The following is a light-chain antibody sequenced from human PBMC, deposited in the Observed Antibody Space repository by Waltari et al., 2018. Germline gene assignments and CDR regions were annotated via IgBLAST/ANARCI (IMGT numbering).Light chain of an antibody. CDR2: GNN. J-gene: IGLJ2*01. CDR1: SSNIGAGYD. Sequence: QAVLTQPPSVSVAPGQRVTISCTGSSSNIGAGYDVHWYQQFSGTAPKLLIYGNNNRPSGVPDRFSGSKSGTSASLAITGLQAEDEADYYCQSYDRSHVVFGGGTKLTVL. CDR3: QSYDRSHVV. V-gene: IGLV1-40*01.